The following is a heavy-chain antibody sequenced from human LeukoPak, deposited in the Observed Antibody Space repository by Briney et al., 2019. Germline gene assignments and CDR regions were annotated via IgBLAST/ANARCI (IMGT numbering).Heavy chain of an antibody. J-gene: IGHJ4*02. D-gene: IGHD5-24*01. Sequence: SETLSLTCTVSRGSIDSHYWSWIRQPPGKGLEWIGYIYYSGSTNYNPSLKSRVTISVDTSKNQFSLKLSSVTAADTAVYYCARGRDRYSWFDNWGQGTLVTVSS. CDR2: IYYSGST. CDR1: RGSIDSHY. V-gene: IGHV4-59*11. CDR3: ARGRDRYSWFDN.